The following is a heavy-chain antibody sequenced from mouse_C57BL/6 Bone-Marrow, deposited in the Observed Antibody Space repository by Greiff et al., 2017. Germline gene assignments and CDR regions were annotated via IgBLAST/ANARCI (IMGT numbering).Heavy chain of an antibody. CDR1: GYSFTGYY. CDR2: IYPYNGVS. V-gene: IGHV1-31*01. CDR3: ARKGNYGSSYGFAY. J-gene: IGHJ3*01. D-gene: IGHD1-1*01. Sequence: EVKLVESGPELVKPGASVKISCKASGYSFTGYYMHWVKQSHGNILDWIGYIYPYNGVSSYNQKFKGKATLTVDKSSSTAYMELRSLTSEDSAVYYCARKGNYGSSYGFAYWGQGTLVTVSA.